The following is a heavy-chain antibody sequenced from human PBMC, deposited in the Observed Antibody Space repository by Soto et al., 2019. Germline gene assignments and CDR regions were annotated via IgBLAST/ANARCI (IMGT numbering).Heavy chain of an antibody. Sequence: ASVKVSCKASGYTFTSYGISWVRQAPGQGLEWMGWISAYNGNTNYAQKLQGRVTMTTDTSTSTAYMELRSLRSDDTAVYYCARDSGIAAAGRTDTWFDPWGQGPLVTVSS. V-gene: IGHV1-18*04. D-gene: IGHD6-13*01. CDR3: ARDSGIAAAGRTDTWFDP. CDR1: GYTFTSYG. CDR2: ISAYNGNT. J-gene: IGHJ5*02.